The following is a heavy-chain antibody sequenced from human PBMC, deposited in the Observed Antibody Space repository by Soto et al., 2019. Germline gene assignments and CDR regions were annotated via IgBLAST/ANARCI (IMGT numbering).Heavy chain of an antibody. J-gene: IGHJ6*02. D-gene: IGHD6-13*01. V-gene: IGHV4-34*01. CDR2: INHSGST. CDR1: GGSFSGYY. Sequence: SETLSLTCAVYGGSFSGYYWSWIRQPPGKGLEWIGEINHSGSTNYNPSLKSRVTISVDTSNNQFSLKLSSVTAADTAVYYCARLPGIAAAGTWYYYYCYGMDVWGQGTTVTVS. CDR3: ARLPGIAAAGTWYYYYCYGMDV.